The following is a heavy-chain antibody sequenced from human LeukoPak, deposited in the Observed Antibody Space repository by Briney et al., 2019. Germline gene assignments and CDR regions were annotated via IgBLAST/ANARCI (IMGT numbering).Heavy chain of an antibody. V-gene: IGHV3-48*03. D-gene: IGHD3-10*01. CDR3: AGPYGSGIYYRKY. CDR2: ITNRGSGSTI. CDR1: GFTFSSYE. J-gene: IGHJ4*02. Sequence: GSLRLSCAASGFTFSSYEMNWVRQAPGKGLEWVSYITNRGSGSTIYYAGSVKGRFTVSRDNSKNTLYLQMKSLRAEDTAVYYCAGPYGSGIYYRKYWGQGTQVTVSS.